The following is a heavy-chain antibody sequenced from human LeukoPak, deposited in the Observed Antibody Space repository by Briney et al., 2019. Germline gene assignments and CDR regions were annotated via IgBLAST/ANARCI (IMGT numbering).Heavy chain of an antibody. CDR1: GYTFTNYY. CDR3: ARGNYCSSTSCYLDY. V-gene: IGHV1-46*01. CDR2: INPSGGSP. Sequence: ASVKVSCKASGYTFTNYYIHWVRQAPGQGLEWMGIINPSGGSPSYAQKFEGRGTMTRDTSTSTVYMELSSLRSEDTAVYYCARGNYCSSTSCYLDYWGQGTLVTVSS. D-gene: IGHD2-2*01. J-gene: IGHJ4*02.